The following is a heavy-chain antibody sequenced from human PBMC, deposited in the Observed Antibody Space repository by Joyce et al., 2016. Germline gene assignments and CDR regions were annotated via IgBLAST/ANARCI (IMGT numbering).Heavy chain of an antibody. Sequence: QVHLQESGPGLVKPSETLSLTCTVSGDSGTSLFWNWIRQPPGKGLEWVAHISLTGSTKYNPSLKSRATISLDAPRNQFSLKLTSVTAADTAIYYCARDGDYYFDYWGQGTLVAVSS. CDR1: GDSGTSLF. CDR2: ISLTGST. J-gene: IGHJ4*02. D-gene: IGHD7-27*01. V-gene: IGHV4-59*02. CDR3: ARDGDYYFDY.